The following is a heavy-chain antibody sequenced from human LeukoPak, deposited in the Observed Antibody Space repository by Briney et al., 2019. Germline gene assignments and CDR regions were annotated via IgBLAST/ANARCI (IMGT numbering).Heavy chain of an antibody. D-gene: IGHD5-24*01. CDR2: IYYSGGT. CDR3: ARHVTISGPYDASDI. CDR1: GDSISSYY. J-gene: IGHJ3*02. Sequence: SETLSLTCTVSGDSISSYYWSWIRQPPGKGLEWIGYIYYSGGTDYNPSLKSRVTISVDTSKNQFSLKLRSVTAADTAVYYCARHVTISGPYDASDIWGKGTMVTVSP. V-gene: IGHV4-59*08.